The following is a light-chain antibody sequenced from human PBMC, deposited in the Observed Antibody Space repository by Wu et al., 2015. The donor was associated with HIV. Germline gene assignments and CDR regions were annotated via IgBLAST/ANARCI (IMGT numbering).Light chain of an antibody. Sequence: EIVLTQSPGTLSLSPGEKATLSCRASQSISSNYLAWYQQEPGQAPRLLISVASSRATGIPDRFSGSGSGTDFTLTISRLEPEDFAVYYCQQYGSLPGTFGQGTKLEIK. CDR1: QSISSNY. J-gene: IGKJ2*01. V-gene: IGKV3-20*01. CDR3: QQYGSLPGT. CDR2: VAS.